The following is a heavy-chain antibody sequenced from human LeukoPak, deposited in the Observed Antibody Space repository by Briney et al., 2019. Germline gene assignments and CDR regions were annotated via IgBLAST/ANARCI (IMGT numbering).Heavy chain of an antibody. CDR3: TTLRTV. J-gene: IGHJ4*02. V-gene: IGHV3-15*01. CDR1: GFTVSSNY. Sequence: GGSLRLSCAASGFTVSSNYMSWVRQAPGKGLEWVGRIKPKAAGGTTESAAPVTGRFTISRDDSKKMVFLQMNSLTTEDTAVYYCTTLRTVWGQGTLVTVSS. CDR2: IKPKAAGGTT. D-gene: IGHD3/OR15-3a*01.